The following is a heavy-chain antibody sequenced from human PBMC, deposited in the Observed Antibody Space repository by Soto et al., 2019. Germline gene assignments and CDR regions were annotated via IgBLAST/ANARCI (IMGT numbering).Heavy chain of an antibody. CDR3: ARSQHLYSSSPHI. D-gene: IGHD6-6*01. J-gene: IGHJ3*02. CDR1: GFTFSSFW. V-gene: IGHV3-74*01. CDR2: VNTDGRNT. Sequence: GSLKLACAASGFTFSSFWMHGVRQAPGKGLVWVSHVNTDGRNTNYAESVKGRFTISRDNAKNTLYLQMNTLRAEDKAVYYCARSQHLYSSSPHIWGHGTMVTV.